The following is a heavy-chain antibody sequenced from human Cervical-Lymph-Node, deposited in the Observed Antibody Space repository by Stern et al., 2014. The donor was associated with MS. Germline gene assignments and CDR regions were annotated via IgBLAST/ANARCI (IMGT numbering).Heavy chain of an antibody. V-gene: IGHV4-39*01. CDR2: IYSRGTT. CDR1: GGSISSSSYY. D-gene: IGHD1-26*01. J-gene: IGHJ4*02. Sequence: VQLVESGPGLVKPSETLSLTCTVSGGSISSSSYYWGWIRQPPGKGLEWTGSIYSRGTTSYNPSLKSRVTISAATSKNPFSRKLPSGTAADTAVYYCARHARAGPTPVDYWGQGTLVTVSS. CDR3: ARHARAGPTPVDY.